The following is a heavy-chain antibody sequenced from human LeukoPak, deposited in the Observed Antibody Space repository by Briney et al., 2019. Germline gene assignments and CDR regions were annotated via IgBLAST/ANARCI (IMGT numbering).Heavy chain of an antibody. Sequence: ASVKVSCKASGYTLTAYYIYWVRQAPGQGLEWMGRINPNSGGTDYAQTFKGRVTMTRDTSISTAYMELSSLRSDDSAVYYCAGGYCSGGTCYLVENWLDPWGQGTLVTVSS. CDR1: GYTLTAYY. CDR3: AGGYCSGGTCYLVENWLDP. J-gene: IGHJ5*02. CDR2: INPNSGGT. D-gene: IGHD2-15*01. V-gene: IGHV1-2*06.